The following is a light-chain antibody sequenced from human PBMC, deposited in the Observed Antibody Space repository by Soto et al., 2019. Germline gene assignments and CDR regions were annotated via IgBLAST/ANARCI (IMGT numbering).Light chain of an antibody. V-gene: IGLV4-69*01. J-gene: IGLJ2*01. Sequence: QPVLTQSPSASASLGASVKLTCTLSSRHNTNAIAWHQQQPKKGPRFLMKVNSDGSHFKGDGIPDRFSGSSSGAERYLTISGLRSEDEADYYCQAWATGIHIFGGGTKLTVL. CDR1: SRHNTNA. CDR3: QAWATGIHI. CDR2: VNSDGSH.